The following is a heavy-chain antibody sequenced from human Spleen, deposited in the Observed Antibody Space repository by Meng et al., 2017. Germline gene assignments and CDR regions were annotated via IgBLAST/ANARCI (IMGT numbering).Heavy chain of an antibody. CDR3: ARVLGSGYQDS. Sequence: SETLSLTCTVSGGSISSSSYYWSWIRQPAGKGLEWIGRIYLSGSTDYNPSLKSRVTMSVDTSKNQFSLKLSSVTAADTAVYYCARVLGSGYQDSWGQGTLVTV. D-gene: IGHD3-22*01. V-gene: IGHV4-61*02. CDR1: GGSISSSSYY. J-gene: IGHJ4*02. CDR2: IYLSGST.